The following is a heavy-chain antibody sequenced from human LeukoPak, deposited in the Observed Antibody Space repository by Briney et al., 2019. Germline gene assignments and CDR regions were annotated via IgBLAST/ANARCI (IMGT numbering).Heavy chain of an antibody. J-gene: IGHJ6*02. CDR1: GFTFGSYA. D-gene: IGHD2-2*01. V-gene: IGHV3-23*01. Sequence: PGGSLRLSCAASGFTFGSYAMSWVRQAPGKGLEWVSTISGSGGTTYYADSVKGRFTISRDNSKNTLFLQMSSLRAEDTAVYYCAKKRGSTSSYGMDVWGQGTTVTVSS. CDR2: ISGSGGTT. CDR3: AKKRGSTSSYGMDV.